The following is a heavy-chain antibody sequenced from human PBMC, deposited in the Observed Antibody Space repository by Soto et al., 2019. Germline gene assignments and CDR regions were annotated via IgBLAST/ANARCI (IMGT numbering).Heavy chain of an antibody. V-gene: IGHV4-34*01. CDR3: ARGNWSYYYYYMEV. Sequence: PSETLSRTCAPYGSSFSGHYWSWIRQPPSNGLEWIGETKHSGSTSYRTSLQSRVTISVDTAKSQFSLKLSSVNAADTAVYYCARGNWSYYYYYMEVWGKGSRVTVSS. D-gene: IGHD1-20*01. CDR2: TKHSGST. CDR1: GSSFSGHY. J-gene: IGHJ6*03.